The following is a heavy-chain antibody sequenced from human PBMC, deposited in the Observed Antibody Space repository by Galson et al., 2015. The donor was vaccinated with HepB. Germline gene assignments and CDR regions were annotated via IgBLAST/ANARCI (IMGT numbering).Heavy chain of an antibody. D-gene: IGHD5-24*01. Sequence: SLRLSCAASGFTFSSYGMHWVRQAPGKGLEWVAVISYDGSNKYYADSVKGRFTISRDNSKNTLYLQMNSLRAEDTAVYYCAKIPRSGGYNIHYMDYYYYYGMDVWGQGTTVTVSS. J-gene: IGHJ6*02. CDR3: AKIPRSGGYNIHYMDYYYYYGMDV. CDR2: ISYDGSNK. V-gene: IGHV3-30*18. CDR1: GFTFSSYG.